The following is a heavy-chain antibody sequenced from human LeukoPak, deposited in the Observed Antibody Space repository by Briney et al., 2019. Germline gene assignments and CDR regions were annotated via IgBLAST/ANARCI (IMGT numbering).Heavy chain of an antibody. Sequence: GGSLRLSCAASGFTFSSYWMHWVRHAPGKGLGWVSRINSDGSSTSYADSVKGRFTISRDKAKNTLYLQMNSLRAEDTAVYYCARGWYRGVTFDYWGQGTLVTVSS. CDR3: ARGWYRGVTFDY. D-gene: IGHD6-19*01. CDR2: INSDGSST. CDR1: GFTFSSYW. J-gene: IGHJ4*02. V-gene: IGHV3-74*01.